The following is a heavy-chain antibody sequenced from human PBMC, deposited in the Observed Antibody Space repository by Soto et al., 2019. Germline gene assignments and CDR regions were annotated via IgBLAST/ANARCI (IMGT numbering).Heavy chain of an antibody. CDR2: IIPIFGTA. Sequence: VQLVQSGAEVKKPGSSVKVSCKASGGSLTNYAFSWVRQAPGQGLEWLGGIIPIFGTADYAQKFQGRFKITADEPKSTDHMELSSLRSDDTAVYYCGSWVNEGGIGVNYYYGMDVWGQGPTVTVSS. CDR1: GGSLTNYA. J-gene: IGHJ6*02. D-gene: IGHD1-1*01. CDR3: GSWVNEGGIGVNYYYGMDV. V-gene: IGHV1-69*13.